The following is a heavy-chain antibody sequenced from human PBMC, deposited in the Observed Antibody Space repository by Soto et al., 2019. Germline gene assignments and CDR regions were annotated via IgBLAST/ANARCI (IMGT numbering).Heavy chain of an antibody. D-gene: IGHD1-1*01. CDR3: ARELPQRQGRNMDV. CDR2: INHRGSL. Sequence: WTWIRHRPGEGLEWFGYINHRGSLYYNPSLKSRVSMSVDTSKNQVSLQLSSVTAADTAVYCCARELPQRQGRNMDVWGQGTTVTVS. J-gene: IGHJ6*02. V-gene: IGHV4-31*02.